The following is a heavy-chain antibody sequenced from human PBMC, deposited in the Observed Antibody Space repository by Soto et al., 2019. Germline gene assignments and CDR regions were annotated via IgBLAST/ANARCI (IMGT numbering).Heavy chain of an antibody. CDR1: GYSFTSYW. CDR3: ARQDDSSGYRDPLDAFDI. V-gene: IGHV5-51*01. J-gene: IGHJ3*02. D-gene: IGHD3-22*01. CDR2: IYPGGSDT. Sequence: GESLKISCKGSGYSFTSYWIGWVRQMPGKGLEWMGIIYPGGSDTRYSPSFQGQVTISADKSISTAYLQWSSLKASDTAMYYCARQDDSSGYRDPLDAFDIWGQGTMVTVSS.